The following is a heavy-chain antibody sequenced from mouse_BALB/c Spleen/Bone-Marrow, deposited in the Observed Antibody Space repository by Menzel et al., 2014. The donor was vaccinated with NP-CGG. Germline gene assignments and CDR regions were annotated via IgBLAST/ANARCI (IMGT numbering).Heavy chain of an antibody. Sequence: EVQGVESGGGLVQPGGSRKLSCAASGFTFSSFGMHWVRPAPEKGLEWVAYISSGSSTIYYADTVKGRFTISRDNPKNTLFLQMTSLRSEDTAMYYCTRKGALITHYYAMDYWGQGTSVTVSS. CDR1: GFTFSSFG. CDR2: ISSGSSTI. D-gene: IGHD2-4*01. V-gene: IGHV5-17*02. J-gene: IGHJ4*01. CDR3: TRKGALITHYYAMDY.